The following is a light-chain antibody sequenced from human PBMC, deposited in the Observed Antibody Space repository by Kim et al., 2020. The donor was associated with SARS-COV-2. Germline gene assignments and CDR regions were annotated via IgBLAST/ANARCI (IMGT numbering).Light chain of an antibody. J-gene: IGLJ2*01. CDR2: DVS. CDR3: CSYAGSSTVV. Sequence: QSALTQPASVSGSPGQSITISCTGTSSDVGSYNLVSWYQQHPGKVPKLLIYDVSKRPSGVSNRFSGSKSGNTASLTISGLQAEDEADYYCCSYAGSSTVVFGGGTQLTVL. CDR1: SSDVGSYNL. V-gene: IGLV2-23*02.